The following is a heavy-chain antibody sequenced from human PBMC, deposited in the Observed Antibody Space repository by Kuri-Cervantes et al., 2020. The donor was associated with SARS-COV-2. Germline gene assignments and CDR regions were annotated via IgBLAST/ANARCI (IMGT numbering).Heavy chain of an antibody. J-gene: IGHJ6*03. Sequence: SVKVSCKASGGTFSSYAISWVRQAPGQGLEWMGGIIPIFGTANYAQKFQGRVTMTRDTSTSTVYMELSSLRSEGTAVYYCARGVQLWFQGNYYYYYMDVWGKGTTVTVSS. CDR1: GGTFSSYA. D-gene: IGHD5-18*01. V-gene: IGHV1-69*05. CDR3: ARGVQLWFQGNYYYYYMDV. CDR2: IIPIFGTA.